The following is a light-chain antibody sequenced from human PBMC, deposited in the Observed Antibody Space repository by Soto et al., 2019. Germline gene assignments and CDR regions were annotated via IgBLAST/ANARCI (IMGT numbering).Light chain of an antibody. CDR2: GPS. CDR1: QSVGSN. V-gene: IGKV3-15*01. Sequence: EIVMTQSPATLSVSPGERATLACRASQSVGSNLAWYQQKPGQAPKLLIYGPSTRATGIPARFSGSGSGTEFTLTISSLQSEDFAIYFFQQYNNWPPDRTFGQGTKVEIK. CDR3: QQYNNWPPDRT. J-gene: IGKJ1*01.